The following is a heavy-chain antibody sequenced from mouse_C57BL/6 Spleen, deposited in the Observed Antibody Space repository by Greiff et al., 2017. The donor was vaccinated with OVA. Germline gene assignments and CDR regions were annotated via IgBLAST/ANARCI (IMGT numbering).Heavy chain of an antibody. V-gene: IGHV1-50*01. CDR3: AMRATVVPFDY. CDR2: IDPSASYT. CDR1: GYTFTSYW. D-gene: IGHD1-1*01. Sequence: QVHVKQPGAELVKPGASVKLSCKASGYTFTSYWMQWVKQRPGQGLEWIGEIDPSASYTNYNQKFKGKATLTVDTSSSTAYMQLSSLTSEDSAVDNCAMRATVVPFDYWGQGTTLTVSS. J-gene: IGHJ2*01.